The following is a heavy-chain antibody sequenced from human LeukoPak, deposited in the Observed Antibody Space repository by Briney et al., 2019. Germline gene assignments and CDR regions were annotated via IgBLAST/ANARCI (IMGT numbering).Heavy chain of an antibody. V-gene: IGHV1-18*01. CDR1: GYTFTSYG. CDR2: ISAYSGNT. CDR3: ARDLGYGSGSSNVREDY. Sequence: ASVKVSCKASGYTFTSYGISWVRQAPGQGLEWMGWISAYSGNTNYAQKLQGRVTMTTDTSTSTAYMELRSLRSDDTAVYYCARDLGYGSGSSNVREDYWGQGTLVTVSS. J-gene: IGHJ4*02. D-gene: IGHD3-10*01.